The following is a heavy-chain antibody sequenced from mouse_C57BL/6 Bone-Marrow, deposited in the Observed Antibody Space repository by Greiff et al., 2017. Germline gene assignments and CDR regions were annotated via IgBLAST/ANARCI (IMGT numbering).Heavy chain of an antibody. J-gene: IGHJ1*03. CDR3: ARSFITTVVAPYFDV. D-gene: IGHD1-1*01. CDR1: GYTFTSYG. Sequence: QVQLQQSGAELARPGASVKLSCKASGYTFTSYGISWVKQRTGQGLEWIGEIYPGSGNTKYNEKFKGKATLTADTSSSTAYMQLSSLTSEDSAVYYCARSFITTVVAPYFDVWGTGTTVTVSS. V-gene: IGHV1-81*01. CDR2: IYPGSGNT.